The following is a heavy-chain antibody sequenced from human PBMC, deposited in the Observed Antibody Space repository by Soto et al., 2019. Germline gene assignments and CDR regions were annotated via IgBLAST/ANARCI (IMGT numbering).Heavy chain of an antibody. CDR3: AKGLSVSDLLDGADAFDI. D-gene: IGHD3-9*01. Sequence: QVQLVESGGCVVQPGRSLRLSCAASGFTFSSYGMHWVRQAPGKGLEWVSVISDDGSNKYYADSVKGRFTISRDNSKNTLYLQMNILRAEDTDVYDCAKGLSVSDLLDGADAFDIWGQGTMVTVSS. V-gene: IGHV3-30*18. CDR2: ISDDGSNK. CDR1: GFTFSSYG. J-gene: IGHJ3*02.